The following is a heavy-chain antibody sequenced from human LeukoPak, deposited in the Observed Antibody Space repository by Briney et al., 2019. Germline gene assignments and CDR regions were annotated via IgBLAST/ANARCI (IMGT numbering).Heavy chain of an antibody. D-gene: IGHD3-16*02. CDR1: GDSVSSNSAA. CDR2: TYYRSKWYN. Sequence: SQTLSLTCAISGDSVSSNSAAWNWIRQSPSRGLEWLGRTYYRSKWYNDYAVSVKSRITVNPDTSKNQFSLQLNSVTPEDTAVHYCARAPRKGYDYVWGSYRPFDYWGQGTLVTVSS. V-gene: IGHV6-1*01. CDR3: ARAPRKGYDYVWGSYRPFDY. J-gene: IGHJ4*02.